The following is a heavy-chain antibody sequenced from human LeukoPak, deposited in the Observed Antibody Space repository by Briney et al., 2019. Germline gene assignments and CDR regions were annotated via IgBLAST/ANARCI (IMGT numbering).Heavy chain of an antibody. V-gene: IGHV4-4*07. D-gene: IGHD2-2*01. J-gene: IGHJ4*02. CDR2: IYTSGST. CDR1: GGSISSYY. Sequence: PSETLSLTCTVSGGSISSYYWSWIRQPAGKGLEWIGRIYTSGSTNYNPSLKSRVTMSVDTSKNQFSLKLSSVTAADTAVYYCAKDGTHIGYCSSTSCFYFDYWGQGTLVTVSS. CDR3: AKDGTHIGYCSSTSCFYFDY.